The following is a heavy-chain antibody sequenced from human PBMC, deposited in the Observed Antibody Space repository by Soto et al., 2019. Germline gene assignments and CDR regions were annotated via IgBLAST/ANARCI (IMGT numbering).Heavy chain of an antibody. V-gene: IGHV4-59*01. Sequence: QVQLQESGPGLVKPSETLSLTCTVSGGSISSYYWSWIRQPPGKGLEWIGYIYYSGSTNYNPSLKSRVTISVDTSKNQFSLKLSSVTAADTAVYYCARLRIVAPQGLFDYWGQGTLVTVSS. J-gene: IGHJ4*02. D-gene: IGHD3-22*01. CDR2: IYYSGST. CDR3: ARLRIVAPQGLFDY. CDR1: GGSISSYY.